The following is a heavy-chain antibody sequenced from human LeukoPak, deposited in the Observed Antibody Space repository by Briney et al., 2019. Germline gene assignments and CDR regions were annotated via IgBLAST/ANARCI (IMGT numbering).Heavy chain of an antibody. CDR2: ISSSSSYI. Sequence: PGGSLRLSCAASGFXFSSYTINWVRQAPGKGLEWVSSISSSSSYIYYADSVKGRFTISRDNAKNSLYLQMNSLRAEDTAVHYCARDGETTVTTVFFDYWGQGTLVTVSS. J-gene: IGHJ4*02. D-gene: IGHD4-17*01. CDR1: GFXFSSYT. CDR3: ARDGETTVTTVFFDY. V-gene: IGHV3-21*01.